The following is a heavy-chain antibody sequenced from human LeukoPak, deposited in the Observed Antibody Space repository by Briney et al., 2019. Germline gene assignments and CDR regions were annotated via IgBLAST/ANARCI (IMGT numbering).Heavy chain of an antibody. D-gene: IGHD6-13*01. V-gene: IGHV3-7*04. J-gene: IGHJ4*02. CDR1: GFTFSSYL. Sequence: GGSLRLSCAASGFTFSSYLMSWVRQAPGKGLEWVANIKQDGSEKYYVDSVKGRFTISRDNAKNSLYLQMNSLRAEDTATYYCAGGIAATRLWGQGALVTVSS. CDR2: IKQDGSEK. CDR3: AGGIAATRL.